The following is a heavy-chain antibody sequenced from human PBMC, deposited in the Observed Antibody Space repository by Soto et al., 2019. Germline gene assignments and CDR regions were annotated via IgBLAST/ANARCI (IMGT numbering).Heavy chain of an antibody. CDR2: ISSSSSYI. D-gene: IGHD3-9*01. Sequence: GSMSLSCAASGFTFSSYSMNWVRQAPGKGLEWVSSISSSSSYIYYADSVKGRFTISRDNAKNSLYLQMNSLRAEDTAVYYCARDQTRYFDLSSSSPRSRMLVCVPGTTLTV. J-gene: IGHJ6*02. CDR1: GFTFSSYS. V-gene: IGHV3-21*01. CDR3: ARDQTRYFDLSSSSPRSRMLV.